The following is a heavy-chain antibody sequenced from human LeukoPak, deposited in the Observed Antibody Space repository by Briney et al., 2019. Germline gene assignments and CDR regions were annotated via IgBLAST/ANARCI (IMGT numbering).Heavy chain of an antibody. CDR3: ARALNPLTGSYYFDY. CDR1: GAPINSHY. Sequence: SETLSLTCSVSGAPINSHYWTWIRQPAGKGLEWIGRIYISGSTNYSPSLKSRVTMSVDTSKNQFSLNLISATAADTAVYYCARALNPLTGSYYFDYWGQGTVVSVSS. D-gene: IGHD4/OR15-4a*01. CDR2: IYISGST. J-gene: IGHJ4*02. V-gene: IGHV4-4*07.